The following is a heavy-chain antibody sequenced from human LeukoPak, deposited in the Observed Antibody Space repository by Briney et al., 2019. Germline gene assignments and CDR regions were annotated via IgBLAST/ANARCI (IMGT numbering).Heavy chain of an antibody. Sequence: SETLSLTCTVSGGSISSYYWSWILQPPGKGLEWIGYIDYSGSTNYNPSLKSRVTISVDTSKNQFSLKLSSVTAADTAVYYCARMRYGSGSYYTKYYYYGMDVWGQGTTVTVSS. D-gene: IGHD3-10*01. J-gene: IGHJ6*02. CDR1: GGSISSYY. CDR3: ARMRYGSGSYYTKYYYYGMDV. CDR2: IDYSGST. V-gene: IGHV4-59*01.